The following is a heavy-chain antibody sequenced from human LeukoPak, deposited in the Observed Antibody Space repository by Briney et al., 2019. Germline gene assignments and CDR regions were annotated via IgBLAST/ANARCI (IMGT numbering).Heavy chain of an antibody. CDR3: ARDRGAAALDY. V-gene: IGHV3-33*01. CDR1: GFTFNSYG. D-gene: IGHD6-13*01. CDR2: IWFDGSNK. Sequence: PGRSLRLSCAASGFTFNSYGMHWVRQAPGKGLEWVAVIWFDGSNKYYADSVKGRFTISRDNSNNTLYLQMNSLRAEDTAVYYCARDRGAAALDYWGQGTLVTVSS. J-gene: IGHJ4*02.